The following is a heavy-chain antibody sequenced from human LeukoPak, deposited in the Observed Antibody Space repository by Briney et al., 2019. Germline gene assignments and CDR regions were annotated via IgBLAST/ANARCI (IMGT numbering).Heavy chain of an antibody. CDR1: GFTFSSYA. Sequence: GASLRLSCAASGFTFSSYAMIWVRQAPGKGWEGVQAICGGGGSEYYADSVKGRFTISRDNSKNTLYLQMNSLCVENTAVYYGAKGTSDLAGAGSDYWCRGTVVMVTS. D-gene: IGHD6-19*01. CDR2: ICGGGGSE. J-gene: IGHJ4*02. V-gene: IGHV3-23*01. CDR3: AKGTSDLAGAGSDY.